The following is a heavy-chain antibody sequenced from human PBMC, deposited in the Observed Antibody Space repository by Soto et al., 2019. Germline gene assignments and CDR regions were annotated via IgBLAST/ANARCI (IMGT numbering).Heavy chain of an antibody. D-gene: IGHD3-10*01. CDR2: INHSGST. CDR3: ARTLQPNYYGSDYMDV. Sequence: SETLSLTCAVYGGSFSGYYWSWIRQPPGKGLEWIGEINHSGSTNYNPSLKSRVTISVDTSKNQFSLKLSSVTAADTAVYYCARTLQPNYYGSDYMDVWGKGTTVTVSS. J-gene: IGHJ6*03. V-gene: IGHV4-34*01. CDR1: GGSFSGYY.